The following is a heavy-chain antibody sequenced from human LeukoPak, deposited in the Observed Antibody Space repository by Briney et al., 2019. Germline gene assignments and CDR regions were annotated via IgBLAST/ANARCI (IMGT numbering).Heavy chain of an antibody. J-gene: IGHJ4*02. D-gene: IGHD6-6*01. CDR2: ISWNSGSI. V-gene: IGHV3-9*03. CDR1: GFTFDDYA. CDR3: AKDKGSSSLYYFDY. Sequence: PGGSLRLSCAASGFTFDDYAMHWVRQAPGKGLEWVSGISWNSGSIGYADSVKGRFTISRDNAKNSLYLQMNSLRAEDMALYYCAKDKGSSSLYYFDYWGQGTLVTVSS.